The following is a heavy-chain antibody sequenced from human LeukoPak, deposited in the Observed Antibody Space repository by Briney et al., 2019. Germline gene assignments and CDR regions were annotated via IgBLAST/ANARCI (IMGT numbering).Heavy chain of an antibody. CDR2: INHSGST. CDR1: GGSFSGYY. Sequence: SETLSLTCAVYGGSFSGYYWSWIRQPPGKGLEWIGEINHSGSTNYNPSLKSRVTMSVDTSKNQFSLKLSSVTAADTAVYYCARGGAYCGGDCYHPALWDYWGQGTLVTVSS. D-gene: IGHD2-21*02. J-gene: IGHJ4*02. V-gene: IGHV4-34*01. CDR3: ARGGAYCGGDCYHPALWDY.